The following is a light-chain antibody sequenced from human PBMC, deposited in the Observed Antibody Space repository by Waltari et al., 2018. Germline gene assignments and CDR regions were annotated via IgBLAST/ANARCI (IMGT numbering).Light chain of an antibody. CDR3: QQYKSYPPT. J-gene: IGKJ4*01. CDR1: QSISTW. V-gene: IGKV1-5*03. CDR2: KAS. Sequence: IQMTQSPSTLSASLGDRITLTCRTRQSISTWLAWYQQKPGKAPKLLIYKASSLENEVPSRFSGSGSGTEFTLTISSLQPDDFATFYCQQYKSYPPTFGGGTKVDIK.